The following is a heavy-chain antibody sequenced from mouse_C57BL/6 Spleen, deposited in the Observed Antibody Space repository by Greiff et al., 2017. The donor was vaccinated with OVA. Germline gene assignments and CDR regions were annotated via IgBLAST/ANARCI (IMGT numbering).Heavy chain of an antibody. CDR3: ARGDGNHYAMDY. J-gene: IGHJ4*01. CDR2: ISSGSSTI. Sequence: EVKLMESGGGLVKPGGSLKLSCAASGFTFSDYGMHWVRQAPEKGLEWVAYISSGSSTIYYADTVKGRFTISRDNAKNTLFLQMTSLRSEDTAMYYCARGDGNHYAMDYWGQGTSVTVSS. CDR1: GFTFSDYG. V-gene: IGHV5-17*01. D-gene: IGHD2-1*01.